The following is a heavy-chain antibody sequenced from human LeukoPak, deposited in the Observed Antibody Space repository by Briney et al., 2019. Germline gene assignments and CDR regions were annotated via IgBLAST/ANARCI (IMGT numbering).Heavy chain of an antibody. CDR2: ISWDGGST. J-gene: IGHJ1*01. Sequence: PGGSLRLSCAASGFTFDDYTMHWVRQAPGKGLEWVSLISWDGGSTYYADSVTGRFTISRDNAKKSLYLQMNILRAEDTAVYYCARDPIYTFDGPEYFQHWGQGTLVTVSS. CDR3: ARDPIYTFDGPEYFQH. CDR1: GFTFDDYT. D-gene: IGHD2-2*02. V-gene: IGHV3-43*01.